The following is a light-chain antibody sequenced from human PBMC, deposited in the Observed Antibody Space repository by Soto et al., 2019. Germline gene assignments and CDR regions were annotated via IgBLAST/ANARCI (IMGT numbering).Light chain of an antibody. CDR1: QSVSSN. J-gene: IGKJ4*01. CDR2: DAS. Sequence: IVLTQSAATLSLSLGERATLSCRASQSVSSNLAWYQQKPGQPPRLLIYDASNRATGIPARFSGSGSGTDFTLTISSLEPEDFAVYYCQQRRIWPLTFGGGTKVEIK. CDR3: QQRRIWPLT. V-gene: IGKV3-11*01.